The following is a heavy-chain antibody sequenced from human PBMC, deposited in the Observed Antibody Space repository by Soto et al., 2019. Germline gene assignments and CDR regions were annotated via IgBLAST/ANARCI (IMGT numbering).Heavy chain of an antibody. CDR2: IKQDGSEK. V-gene: IGHV3-7*05. J-gene: IGHJ5*02. D-gene: IGHD3-3*01. CDR1: GFTFSSYW. CDR3: ASHYDFWSGPNWFDP. Sequence: GGSLRLSCAASGFTFSSYWMSWVRQAPGKGLEWVANIKQDGSEKYYVDSVKGRFTISRDNAKNSLYLQMNSLRAEDTAVYYCASHYDFWSGPNWFDPWGQGTLVTVSS.